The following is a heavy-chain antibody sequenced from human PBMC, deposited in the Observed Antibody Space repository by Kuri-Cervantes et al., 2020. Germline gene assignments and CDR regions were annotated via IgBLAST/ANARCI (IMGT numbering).Heavy chain of an antibody. V-gene: IGHV1-18*01. J-gene: IGHJ5*02. CDR3: ARDSSGYYSGWFDP. Sequence: ASVKVSCKASGYTFTSYGISWVRQAPGQGLEWMGWISAYNGNTSYAQKLQGRVTMTTDTSTSTAYMELRSLRSDDTAVYYCARDSSGYYSGWFDPWGQGTLVTVSS. CDR2: ISAYNGNT. D-gene: IGHD3-22*01. CDR1: GYTFTSYG.